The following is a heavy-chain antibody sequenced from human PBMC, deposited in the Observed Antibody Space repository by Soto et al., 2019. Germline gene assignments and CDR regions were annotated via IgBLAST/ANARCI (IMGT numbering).Heavy chain of an antibody. CDR2: IWYDGSNK. CDR1: GFTFSSYG. V-gene: IGHV3-33*01. Sequence: GGSLRLSCAASGFTFSSYGMHWVRQAPGKGLEWVAVIWYDGSNKYYADSVKGRFTISRDNSKNTLYLQMNSLRAEDTAVYYCARVPDFWGGYYYYMDVWGKGTTVTVSS. CDR3: ARVPDFWGGYYYYMDV. D-gene: IGHD3-3*01. J-gene: IGHJ6*03.